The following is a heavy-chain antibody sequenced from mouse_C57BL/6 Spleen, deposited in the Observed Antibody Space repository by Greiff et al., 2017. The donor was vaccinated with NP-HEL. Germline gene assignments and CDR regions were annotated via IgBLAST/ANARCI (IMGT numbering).Heavy chain of an antibody. CDR3: ARYGNGAMDY. CDR2: INPGSGGT. Sequence: QVQLQQSGAELVRPGTSVKVSCKASGYAFTNYLIEWVKQRPGQGLEWIGVINPGSGGTNYNEKFKGKATLTADKSSSTAYMQLSSLTSEDSAVYFCARYGNGAMDYWGQGTSVTVSS. J-gene: IGHJ4*01. CDR1: GYAFTNYL. V-gene: IGHV1-54*01. D-gene: IGHD1-1*01.